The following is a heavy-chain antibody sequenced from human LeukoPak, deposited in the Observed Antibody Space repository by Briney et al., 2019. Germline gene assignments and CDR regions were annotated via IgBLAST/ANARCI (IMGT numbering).Heavy chain of an antibody. CDR3: ATRGITSGYFSPFDS. Sequence: GSLRLSCAASGFTFSSHAMNWVRQAPGKGLEWVSVIYSRGYTHYADSVKGRFTISRDDSKNTLSLHMNSLRTEDTAVYYCATRGITSGYFSPFDSWGQGTLVTVSS. V-gene: IGHV3-66*01. J-gene: IGHJ4*02. CDR2: IYSRGYT. CDR1: GFTFSSHA. D-gene: IGHD3-22*01.